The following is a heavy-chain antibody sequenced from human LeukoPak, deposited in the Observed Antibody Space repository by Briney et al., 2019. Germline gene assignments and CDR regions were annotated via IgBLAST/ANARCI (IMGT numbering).Heavy chain of an antibody. CDR1: GGSISSSGYY. Sequence: SETLSLTCTVSGGSISSSGYYWGWIRQPPGKGLEWIASISSGGSTHYIPSLKSRVTISVDTSKNQFSLKLSSVTAADTAVYYCARRSYDGSGYYYVDYWGQGTLVTVSS. D-gene: IGHD3-22*01. CDR2: ISSGGST. J-gene: IGHJ4*02. V-gene: IGHV4-39*01. CDR3: ARRSYDGSGYYYVDY.